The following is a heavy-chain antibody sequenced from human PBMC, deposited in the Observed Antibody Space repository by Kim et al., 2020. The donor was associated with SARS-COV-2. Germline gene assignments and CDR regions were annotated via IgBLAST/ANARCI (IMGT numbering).Heavy chain of an antibody. V-gene: IGHV3-43*01. Sequence: GGSLRLSCAASGFTFDDYTMHWVRQAPGKGLEWVSLISWDGGSTYYADSVKGRFTISRDNSKNSLYLQMNSLRTEDTALYYCAKEGHSSSWYHTYYYYGMDVWGQGTTVTVSS. J-gene: IGHJ6*02. CDR3: AKEGHSSSWYHTYYYYGMDV. CDR1: GFTFDDYT. D-gene: IGHD6-13*01. CDR2: ISWDGGST.